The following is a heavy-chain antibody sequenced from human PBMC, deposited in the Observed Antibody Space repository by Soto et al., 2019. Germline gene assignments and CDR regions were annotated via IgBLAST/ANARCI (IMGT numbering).Heavy chain of an antibody. CDR1: GFTFSSYA. CDR2: ISAGGGNT. Sequence: GGSLRLSCAASGFTFSSYAMSWVRQAPGKGLEWVSAISAGGGNTYYRDSVKGRFTISRDNSKNTLYLQMNSLRAEDTAIYFCAQTTPSIHWFDPWGQGTLVTVSS. J-gene: IGHJ5*02. D-gene: IGHD1-1*01. V-gene: IGHV3-23*01. CDR3: AQTTPSIHWFDP.